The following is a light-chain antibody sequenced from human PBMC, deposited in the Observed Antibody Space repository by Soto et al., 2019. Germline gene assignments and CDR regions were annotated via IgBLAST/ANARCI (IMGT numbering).Light chain of an antibody. CDR3: EPHSRSSPT. V-gene: IGKV1-5*01. CDR2: DAS. J-gene: IGKJ1*01. Sequence: NNXXASQGVSTWLAWYQQKPGKAPKLLIYDASSLESGVPSRFSVSGSGTEFTLTIRSLHPDDSALPYCEPHSRSSPTFAQGTKVDIK. CDR1: QGVSTW.